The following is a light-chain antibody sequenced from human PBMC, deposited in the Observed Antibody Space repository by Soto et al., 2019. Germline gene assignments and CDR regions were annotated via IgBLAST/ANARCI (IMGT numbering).Light chain of an antibody. V-gene: IGKV1-5*01. J-gene: IGKJ4*01. CDR2: DAS. CDR1: HNISSW. Sequence: DIQMTQSPSTLSASVGDRVTVTCRASHNISSWLAWYQQKPGKAPKLLIYDASNLESGVPSRFSGSGSRTDFTLTISSLEPEDFAVYYCHQHSNWPLTFGGGTKVDIK. CDR3: HQHSNWPLT.